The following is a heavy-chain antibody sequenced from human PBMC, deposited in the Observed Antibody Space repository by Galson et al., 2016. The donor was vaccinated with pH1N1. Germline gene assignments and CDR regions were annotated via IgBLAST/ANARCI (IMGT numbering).Heavy chain of an antibody. D-gene: IGHD3-16*01. CDR1: GGSMNSADYY. CDR2: IYYSGTT. J-gene: IGHJ6*02. CDR3: ARGEGIRYYYSGMDV. V-gene: IGHV4-30-4*01. Sequence: TLSLTCTVSGGSMNSADYYWSWIRQPPGKGLEWIGYIYYSGTTYFSPSPKSRLSMSVDMSNNQFSLTLNSVTAADTAVYYCARGEGIRYYYSGMDVWGQGTTVTVFS.